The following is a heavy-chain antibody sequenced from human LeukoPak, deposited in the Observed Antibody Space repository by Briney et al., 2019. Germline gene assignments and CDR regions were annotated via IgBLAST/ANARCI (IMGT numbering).Heavy chain of an antibody. CDR2: IIPILGIA. V-gene: IGHV1-69*04. CDR3: ARDRHYDILTGSLFDY. D-gene: IGHD3-9*01. Sequence: SVKVSCKASGGTFSSYTISWVRQAPGQGLEWMGRIIPILGIANYAQKFQGRVTITADKSTTTAYMELSSLRSEDTAVYYCARDRHYDILTGSLFDYWGQGTLVTVSS. J-gene: IGHJ4*02. CDR1: GGTFSSYT.